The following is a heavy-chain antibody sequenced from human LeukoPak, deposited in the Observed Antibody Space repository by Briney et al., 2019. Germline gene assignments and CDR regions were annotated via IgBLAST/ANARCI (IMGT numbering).Heavy chain of an antibody. CDR2: IYSGGNT. CDR1: GFTVSSNY. V-gene: IGHV3-53*01. Sequence: GGSLRLSCAASGFTVSSNYMSWVRQAPGKGLEWVSVIYSGGNTYYADSVKGRFTISRDNSKNTLYLQMNSLRAEDTAVYYCARDRVGATTNFDYWGRGTLVTVSS. D-gene: IGHD1-26*01. J-gene: IGHJ4*02. CDR3: ARDRVGATTNFDY.